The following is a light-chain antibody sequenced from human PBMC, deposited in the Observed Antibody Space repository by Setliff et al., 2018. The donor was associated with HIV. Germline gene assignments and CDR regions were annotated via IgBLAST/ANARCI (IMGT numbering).Light chain of an antibody. CDR3: CSYAGSFIYV. Sequence: QSVLTQPASVSGSPGQSVTISCTGTNIDVGNYLLVSWYQQHPGKAPKFIIYDVNKRPSGVPDRFSGSKSGNTASLTISGLQPEDEADYYCCSYAGSFIYVFGTGTKVTVL. CDR2: DVN. CDR1: NIDVGNYLL. V-gene: IGLV2-11*01. J-gene: IGLJ1*01.